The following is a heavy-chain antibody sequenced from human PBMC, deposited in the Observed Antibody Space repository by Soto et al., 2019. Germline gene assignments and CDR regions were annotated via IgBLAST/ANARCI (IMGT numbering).Heavy chain of an antibody. Sequence: SETLSLTCIVSGGSISSTSYYWGWIRQPPGKGLEWIGNIYYSGSTYYNPSLQSRVTMSVDTSKNQFSLNLSSVTAADTAVYYCAMTRGSKYYFDYWGQGTLVTVSS. CDR3: AMTRGSKYYFDY. J-gene: IGHJ4*02. CDR1: GGSISSTSYY. CDR2: IYYSGST. V-gene: IGHV4-39*01. D-gene: IGHD4-17*01.